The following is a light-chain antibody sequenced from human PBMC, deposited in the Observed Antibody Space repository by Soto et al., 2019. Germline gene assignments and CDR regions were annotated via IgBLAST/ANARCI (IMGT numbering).Light chain of an antibody. Sequence: QSVLTQPASVPGSLGQSITISCTGTSSDVGAYNSVSWYQQHPGKAPKLIIFEVFNRPSGASTRFSGSKSGNTASLTISGLQADDEADYYCSSYTDSSTYVFGTGTKATVL. CDR2: EVF. CDR3: SSYTDSSTYV. J-gene: IGLJ1*01. CDR1: SSDVGAYNS. V-gene: IGLV2-14*01.